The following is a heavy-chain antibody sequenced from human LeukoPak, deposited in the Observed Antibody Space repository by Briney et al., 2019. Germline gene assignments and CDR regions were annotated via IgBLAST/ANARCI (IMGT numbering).Heavy chain of an antibody. CDR3: ATPYSSSWSLDY. V-gene: IGHV1-2*02. D-gene: IGHD6-13*01. CDR1: GYTFTGYY. CDR2: INPNSGGT. J-gene: IGHJ4*02. Sequence: ASVKVSCKASGYTFTGYYMHWVRQAPGQGLEWMGWINPNSGGTNYAQKFQGRVTMTRDTSISTAYMELSRLRSDDTAVYYCATPYSSSWSLDYWGQGTLVTVSS.